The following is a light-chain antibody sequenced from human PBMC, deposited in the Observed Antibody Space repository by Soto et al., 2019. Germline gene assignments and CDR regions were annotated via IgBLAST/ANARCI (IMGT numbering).Light chain of an antibody. J-gene: IGLJ1*01. CDR3: SSDTITSTYV. Sequence: QSVLTQPASVSGSPGQSITISCTGTSSDVGGYNYVSWYQQHPGKAPKLMIYEVSDRPSGVSNRFSGSKSGNTASLTISGLQAEDEADYYCSSDTITSTYVFGTGTKVTGL. CDR2: EVS. V-gene: IGLV2-14*01. CDR1: SSDVGGYNY.